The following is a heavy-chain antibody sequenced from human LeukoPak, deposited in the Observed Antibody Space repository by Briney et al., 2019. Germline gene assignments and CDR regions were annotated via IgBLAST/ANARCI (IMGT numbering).Heavy chain of an antibody. CDR3: ARLTYLWLHTDC. CDR2: VYPGDSDT. Sequence: GESLKTSCEGSGYTFTNYWIAWVRQMPAKGLELMGIVYPGDSDTRYSPSFQGQVTISADKSISTAYLQWSSLKASDTAMYYCARLTYLWLHTDCWGQGTLVTVSS. CDR1: GYTFTNYW. V-gene: IGHV5-51*01. J-gene: IGHJ4*02. D-gene: IGHD5-18*01.